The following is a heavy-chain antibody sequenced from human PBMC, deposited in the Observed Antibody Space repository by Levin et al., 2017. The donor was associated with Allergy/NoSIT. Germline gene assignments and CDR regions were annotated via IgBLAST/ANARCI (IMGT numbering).Heavy chain of an antibody. V-gene: IGHV4-30-4*01. D-gene: IGHD1-26*01. J-gene: IGHJ5*02. CDR3: ASEGTWELLGRFDP. Sequence: SETLSLTCTVSGGSVTSGDYYWSWIRQPPGKGLEWIGYISYIGSTYYNPSLMSRVTISLDPSKNQFSLKLSSVTAADTAVYYCASEGTWELLGRFDPWGQGTLATVSS. CDR1: GGSVTSGDYY. CDR2: ISYIGST.